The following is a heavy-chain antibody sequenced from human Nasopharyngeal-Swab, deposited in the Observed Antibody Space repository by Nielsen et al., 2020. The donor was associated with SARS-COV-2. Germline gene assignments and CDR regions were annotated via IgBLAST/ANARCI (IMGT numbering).Heavy chain of an antibody. CDR2: IKQDGSEK. V-gene: IGHV3-7*01. Sequence: GESLKISCAASGFTFSSYWMSWVRQAPGKGLEWVANIKQDGSEKYYVDSVEGRFTISRDNAKNSLYLQMNSLRAEDTAVYYCASSHYDVWSGYYLGVDYWGQGTLVTVSS. D-gene: IGHD3-3*01. CDR1: GFTFSSYW. J-gene: IGHJ4*02. CDR3: ASSHYDVWSGYYLGVDY.